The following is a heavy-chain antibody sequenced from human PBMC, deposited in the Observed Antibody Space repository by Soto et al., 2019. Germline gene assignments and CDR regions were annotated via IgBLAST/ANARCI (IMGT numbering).Heavy chain of an antibody. D-gene: IGHD4-4*01. J-gene: IGHJ4*02. V-gene: IGHV1-69*01. Sequence: QVQLVQSGAEVKKPGSSVKVSCKASGGTFSSYAISWVRQAPGQGLEWKGGIIPIFGTANYAQKFQGRVTITADESTSTAYMELSSLRSEDTAVYYCARESGYGDYSNYGYFDYWGQGTLVTVSS. CDR3: ARESGYGDYSNYGYFDY. CDR1: GGTFSSYA. CDR2: IIPIFGTA.